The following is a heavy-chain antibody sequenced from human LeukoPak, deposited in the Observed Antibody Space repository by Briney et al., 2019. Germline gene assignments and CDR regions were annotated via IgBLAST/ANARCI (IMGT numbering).Heavy chain of an antibody. CDR1: GYTFTSYY. Sequence: GASVKVSCKASGYTFTSYYMHWVRQAPGQGLEWMGIINPSGGSTSYAQKFQGRVTMTRDMSTSTVYMELSSLRSEDTAVYYCARTGAYCGGDCSPAFDIWGQGTMVTVSS. D-gene: IGHD2-21*02. CDR2: INPSGGST. CDR3: ARTGAYCGGDCSPAFDI. J-gene: IGHJ3*02. V-gene: IGHV1-46*01.